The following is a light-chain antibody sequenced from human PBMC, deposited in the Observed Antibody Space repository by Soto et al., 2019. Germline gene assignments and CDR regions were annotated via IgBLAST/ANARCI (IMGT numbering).Light chain of an antibody. CDR1: QTIGTF. V-gene: IGKV1-39*01. J-gene: IGKJ4*01. CDR3: QHSSSIPIT. Sequence: DIQMTQSPSFLSASVGDRVTIPCRASQTIGTFLNWYQWKPGKAPNLLITDASTLRSGVPSRFSGSGSGTDFTLTITILQPEDFAIYYCQHSSSIPITFGGGTKVEVK. CDR2: DAS.